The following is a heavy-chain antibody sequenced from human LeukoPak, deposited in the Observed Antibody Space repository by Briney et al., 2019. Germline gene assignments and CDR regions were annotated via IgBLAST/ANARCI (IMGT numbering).Heavy chain of an antibody. V-gene: IGHV4-30-4*08. CDR2: IYYSGST. CDR3: ARFFRSTDYFDY. J-gene: IGHJ4*02. Sequence: PSETLSLTCTVSGGSISSGDYYWSWIRQPPGKGLEWIGYIYYSGSTYYNPSLKSRVTISVDTSKNQFSLKLSSVTAADTAVYYCARFFRSTDYFDYWGQGTLVTVSS. D-gene: IGHD2-2*01. CDR1: GGSISSGDYY.